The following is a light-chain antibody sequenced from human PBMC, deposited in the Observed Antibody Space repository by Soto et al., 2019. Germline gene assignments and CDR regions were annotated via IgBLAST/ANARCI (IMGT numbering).Light chain of an antibody. Sequence: DIQMAQSLFTLSASVGDRVTLPCRASQSISSWLAWYQQKPGTAPKLLIYHASTLESGVPSRFSGSGSGTEFTLTISSLQPDDFATYYCQQYMSYSFGQGTKVDI. CDR3: QQYMSYS. CDR1: QSISSW. CDR2: HAS. J-gene: IGKJ1*01. V-gene: IGKV1-5*01.